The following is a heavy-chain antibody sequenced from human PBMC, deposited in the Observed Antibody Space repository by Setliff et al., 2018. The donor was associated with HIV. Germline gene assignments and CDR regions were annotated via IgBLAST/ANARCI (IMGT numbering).Heavy chain of an antibody. CDR3: ARDFYGSLDY. Sequence: GESLKISCAASGFTFSGDWMHWVRQPPGKGLVWVSHINGDGSTINYADSVKGRFTISRDNAKNTLYLQMNDLRAEDTAVYFCARDFYGSLDYWGQGSLVTVSS. CDR2: INGDGSTI. CDR1: GFTFSGDW. J-gene: IGHJ4*02. D-gene: IGHD1-26*01. V-gene: IGHV3-74*01.